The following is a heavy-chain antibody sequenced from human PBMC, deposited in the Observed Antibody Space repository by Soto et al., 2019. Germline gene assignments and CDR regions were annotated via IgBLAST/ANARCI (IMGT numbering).Heavy chain of an antibody. V-gene: IGHV1-69*18. D-gene: IGHD4-4*01. CDR1: GGTFSTYG. CDR2: IIPLIGTA. Sequence: QVQLVQSGAEVRKPGSSVTVSCKASGGTFSTYGITWVRQAPGQGLEWMGNIIPLIGTANYAQRFRGRVTITADESTTTAYMALTSLRSEDTAVYYCARVVMTTVPASFYYGLDVWGHGTTVTVSS. J-gene: IGHJ6*02. CDR3: ARVVMTTVPASFYYGLDV.